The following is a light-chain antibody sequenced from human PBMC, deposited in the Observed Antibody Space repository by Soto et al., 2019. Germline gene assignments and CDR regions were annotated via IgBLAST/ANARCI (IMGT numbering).Light chain of an antibody. Sequence: DIQVTHSRSPLSAFVGDRVTITCRRSQTISNNLNWYQQQPGKAPNLLIYGASSLQSGVPSRFSGSGSGTDFTLTISSLQPEDFATYFCQQSSSAPLTFGQGTNVDIK. CDR3: QQSSSAPLT. J-gene: IGKJ1*01. V-gene: IGKV1-39*01. CDR1: QTISNN. CDR2: GAS.